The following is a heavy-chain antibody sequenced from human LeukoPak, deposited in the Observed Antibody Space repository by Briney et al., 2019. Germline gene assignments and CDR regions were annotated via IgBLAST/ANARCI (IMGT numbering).Heavy chain of an antibody. Sequence: SVKVSCTASGGTLSTHAISWVRQAPGQGLEWMGGITPIFGRANYAQKFQGRVTITTEESTSTAYMELSSLRSEDTAVYYCARVHCTSTVCYTGWFDPWGQGTLVTVSS. D-gene: IGHD2-2*02. CDR3: ARVHCTSTVCYTGWFDP. V-gene: IGHV1-69*05. J-gene: IGHJ5*02. CDR2: ITPIFGRA. CDR1: GGTLSTHA.